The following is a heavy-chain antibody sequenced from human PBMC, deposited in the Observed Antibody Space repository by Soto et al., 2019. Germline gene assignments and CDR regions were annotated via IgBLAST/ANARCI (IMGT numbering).Heavy chain of an antibody. Sequence: GGSLRLSCAASGFTFDDYTMHWVRQAPGKGLEWVSLISWDGGSTYYADSVKGRFTISRDNSKNSLYLQMNSLRTEDTALYYCAKDSQVYYDSSGSHPFDYWGQGTLVTAPQ. CDR3: AKDSQVYYDSSGSHPFDY. CDR1: GFTFDDYT. CDR2: ISWDGGST. V-gene: IGHV3-43*01. D-gene: IGHD3-22*01. J-gene: IGHJ4*02.